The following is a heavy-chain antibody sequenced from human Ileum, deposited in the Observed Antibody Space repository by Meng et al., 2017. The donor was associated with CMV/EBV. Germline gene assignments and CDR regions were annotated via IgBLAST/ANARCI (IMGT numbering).Heavy chain of an antibody. D-gene: IGHD3-9*01. CDR1: GFTFGQYA. Sequence: SCAASGFTFGQYAMNWVRQAPGKGLKWVSLIYSAGTSTFYADSVKGRFTISRDNSKNTLYLQMKSLRAEDTAVYFCAKVLTGSLYYFESWGQGSLVTVSS. CDR2: IYSAGTST. CDR3: AKVLTGSLYYFES. J-gene: IGHJ4*02. V-gene: IGHV3-23*03.